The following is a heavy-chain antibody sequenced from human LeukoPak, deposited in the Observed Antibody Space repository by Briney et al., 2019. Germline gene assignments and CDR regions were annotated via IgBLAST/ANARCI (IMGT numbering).Heavy chain of an antibody. Sequence: SETLSLTCTVSGVYISSYYWSWIRQPPGKGLEWLGYIYYSGSTNYNPSLKSRVTISVDTSKNPFSLKLSSVTAADTAVYYCERVEDSRGLVPAFDIWGQGTMVSVSS. CDR3: ERVEDSRGLVPAFDI. V-gene: IGHV4-59*01. CDR1: GVYISSYY. CDR2: IYYSGST. J-gene: IGHJ3*02. D-gene: IGHD6-19*01.